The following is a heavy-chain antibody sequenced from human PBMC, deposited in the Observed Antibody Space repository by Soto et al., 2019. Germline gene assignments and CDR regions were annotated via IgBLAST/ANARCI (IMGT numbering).Heavy chain of an antibody. J-gene: IGHJ5*02. CDR3: ARKVRGDIAAAGTWWFDP. CDR2: IIPIFGTA. D-gene: IGHD6-13*01. CDR1: GGTFSSYA. Sequence: QVQLVQSGAEVQKPGSSVKVSCKASGGTFSSYAISWVRQAPGQGLEWMGGIIPIFGTANYAQKFQGRVTITADESTSTAYMELSSLRSEDTAVYYCARKVRGDIAAAGTWWFDPWGQGTLVTVSS. V-gene: IGHV1-69*01.